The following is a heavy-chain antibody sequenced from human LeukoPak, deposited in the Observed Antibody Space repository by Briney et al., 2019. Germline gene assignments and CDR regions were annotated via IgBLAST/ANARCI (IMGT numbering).Heavy chain of an antibody. Sequence: GGSLRLSCAASGFSFDTCAMSWVRQAPGKGLEWVSSISGDGANTYCADSVKGRFTVSRDNSKNTLYLQMNSLRAEDTAAYYCAKLIAVADTDGYWGQGTLVTVSS. V-gene: IGHV3-23*01. D-gene: IGHD6-19*01. CDR1: GFSFDTCA. CDR2: ISGDGANT. CDR3: AKLIAVADTDGY. J-gene: IGHJ4*02.